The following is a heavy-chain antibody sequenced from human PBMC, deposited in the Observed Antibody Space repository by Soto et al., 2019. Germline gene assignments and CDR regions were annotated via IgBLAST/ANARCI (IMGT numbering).Heavy chain of an antibody. CDR1: GYTFSSYY. CDR3: ARATGSSYGMDV. V-gene: IGHV1-18*04. Sequence: ASVKVSCKASGYTFSSYYMHWVRQAPGQGLEWMGWISAYNGNTNYAQKLQGRVTMTTDTSTSTAYMELRSLRSDDTAVYYCARATGSSYGMDVWGQGTTVTVSS. D-gene: IGHD3-9*01. CDR2: ISAYNGNT. J-gene: IGHJ6*02.